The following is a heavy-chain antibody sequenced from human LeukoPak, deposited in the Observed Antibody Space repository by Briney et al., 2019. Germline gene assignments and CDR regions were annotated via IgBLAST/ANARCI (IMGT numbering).Heavy chain of an antibody. D-gene: IGHD6-13*01. J-gene: IGHJ4*02. V-gene: IGHV4-61*02. CDR3: ARHPRRLGRPAAAGQFDY. CDR1: GGSISSGSYY. Sequence: SQTLSLTCTVSGGSISSGSYYWSWIRQPAGKGLEWIGRIYTSGSTNYNPSLKSRVTISVDTSKNQFSLKLSSVTAADTAVYYCARHPRRLGRPAAAGQFDYWGQGTLVTVSS. CDR2: IYTSGST.